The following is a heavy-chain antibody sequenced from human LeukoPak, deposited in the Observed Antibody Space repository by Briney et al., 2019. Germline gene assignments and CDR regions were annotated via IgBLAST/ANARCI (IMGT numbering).Heavy chain of an antibody. CDR1: GYFLSSDYSLNSGFY. J-gene: IGHJ6*02. CDR2: IYYSGST. D-gene: IGHD6-13*01. Sequence: SETLSLTCTFSGYFLSSDYSLNSGFYWGWIRQPPGKGLEWIGSIYYSGSTYYNPSLKSRVTISVDTSKNQFSLKLSSVTAADTAVYYCARIYSSSWYLDYYYYGMDVWGQGTTVTVSS. CDR3: ARIYSSSWYLDYYYYGMDV. V-gene: IGHV4-38-2*02.